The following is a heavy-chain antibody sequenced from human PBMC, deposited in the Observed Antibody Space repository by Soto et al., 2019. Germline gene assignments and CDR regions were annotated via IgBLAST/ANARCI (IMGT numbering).Heavy chain of an antibody. V-gene: IGHV3-30*03. Sequence: QVQLVESGGGVVQPGRSLRLSCAASGVTFSTYGMHWVRQAPGKGLEWVAVISYDGADKYYADSVKGRFTISRDNSKSALYLQMNRLRAEDTAVYYCARSKYDTSGYYYRLHSWGQGTLVTVSS. CDR2: ISYDGADK. J-gene: IGHJ4*02. CDR1: GVTFSTYG. D-gene: IGHD3-22*01. CDR3: ARSKYDTSGYYYRLHS.